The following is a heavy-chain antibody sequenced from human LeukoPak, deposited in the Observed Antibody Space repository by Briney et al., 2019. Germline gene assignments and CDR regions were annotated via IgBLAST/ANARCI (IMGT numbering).Heavy chain of an antibody. J-gene: IGHJ3*01. D-gene: IGHD3-22*01. Sequence: ASVKVSCKASGYTFTSYGISWVRQAPGQGLEWMGWISASQGYTKYAQEYHDRVTMTRDTSTSTAYMELRSLTSDDSAVYYCARGGHYDVSSLLDALDVWGQGTMVTVSS. V-gene: IGHV1-18*01. CDR1: GYTFTSYG. CDR3: ARGGHYDVSSLLDALDV. CDR2: ISASQGYT.